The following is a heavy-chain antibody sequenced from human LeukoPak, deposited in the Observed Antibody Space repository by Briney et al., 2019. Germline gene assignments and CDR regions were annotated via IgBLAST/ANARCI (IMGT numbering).Heavy chain of an antibody. V-gene: IGHV1-69*05. D-gene: IGHD3-10*01. Sequence: GASVKVSCKASGGTFSSYAISWVRQAPGQGLEWMGGIIPIFGTAYYAQKFQGRVTITTDESTSTAYMELSSLRSEDTAVYYCAREHYYGSDNWFDPWGQGTLVTVSS. J-gene: IGHJ5*02. CDR1: GGTFSSYA. CDR2: IIPIFGTA. CDR3: AREHYYGSDNWFDP.